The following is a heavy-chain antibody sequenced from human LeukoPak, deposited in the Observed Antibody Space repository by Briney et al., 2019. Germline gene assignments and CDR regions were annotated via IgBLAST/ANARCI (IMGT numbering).Heavy chain of an antibody. J-gene: IGHJ5*02. CDR3: AKTGGSYQRSWFDP. V-gene: IGHV3-48*03. D-gene: IGHD1-26*01. CDR2: ISSSGSTI. Sequence: GGSLRLSCAASGFTFSSYEMNWVRQVPGKGLEWISYISSSGSTIYFADSVKGRFTISRDNAKNSLYLQMNSLRAEDTAVYYCAKTGGSYQRSWFDPWGQGTLVTVSS. CDR1: GFTFSSYE.